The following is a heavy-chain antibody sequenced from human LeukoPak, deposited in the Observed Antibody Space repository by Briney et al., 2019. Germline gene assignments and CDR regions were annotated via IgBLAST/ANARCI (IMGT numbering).Heavy chain of an antibody. V-gene: IGHV4-30-4*07. Sequence: PSETLSLTCDVSGYSISSGGYSWSWIRQPPGKGLQWIGSFYYSGSTYYSPSLNSRVTISVDTSKNQFSLKLSSVTAADAAVYYCARYRRGIVVVPAADWYFDLWGRGTLVTVSS. J-gene: IGHJ2*01. CDR2: FYYSGST. CDR3: ARYRRGIVVVPAADWYFDL. D-gene: IGHD2-2*01. CDR1: GYSISSGGYS.